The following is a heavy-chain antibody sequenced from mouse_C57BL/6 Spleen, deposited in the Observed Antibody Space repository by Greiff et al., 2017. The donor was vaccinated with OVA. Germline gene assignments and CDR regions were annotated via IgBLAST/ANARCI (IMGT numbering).Heavy chain of an antibody. V-gene: IGHV5-16*01. CDR2: INYDGSST. Sequence: EVKLMESEGGLVQPGSSMKLSCTASGFTFSDYYMAWVRQVPEKGLEWVANINYDGSSTYYLDSLKSRFIISRDNAKNILYLQMIRLNSEDTATYYCAIYTYGISFYCYFDVWGTGTTVTVSS. D-gene: IGHD1-1*01. J-gene: IGHJ1*03. CDR3: AIYTYGISFYCYFDV. CDR1: GFTFSDYY.